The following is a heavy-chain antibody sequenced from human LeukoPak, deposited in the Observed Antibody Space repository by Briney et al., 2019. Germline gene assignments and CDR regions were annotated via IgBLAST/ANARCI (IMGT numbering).Heavy chain of an antibody. CDR2: INPSSGDT. Sequence: GASVKVSCKASGYTFTGYYLHWVRQAPGQGLGRMGCINPSSGDTTYAQKFQGRVTMTRDTSISAAYMELSSLRSDDTAVYYCARDQVARDIVVVLTATGTIDYWGQGTLVTVSS. J-gene: IGHJ4*02. CDR1: GYTFTGYY. D-gene: IGHD2-15*01. V-gene: IGHV1-2*02. CDR3: ARDQVARDIVVVLTATGTIDY.